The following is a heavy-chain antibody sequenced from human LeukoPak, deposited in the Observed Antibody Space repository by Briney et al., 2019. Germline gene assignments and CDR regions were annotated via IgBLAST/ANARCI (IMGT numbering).Heavy chain of an antibody. CDR1: GFSFSNYA. Sequence: GGSLRLSCAASGFSFSNYAMTWVRQAPGKGLEWVSSIDNSGYNTFYADSVKGRFTISRDSSKNTLYLRMNGLKDEDTAVYYCATLSGSGATDWGQGTLVTVPS. D-gene: IGHD1-26*01. CDR3: ATLSGSGATD. V-gene: IGHV3-23*01. CDR2: IDNSGYNT. J-gene: IGHJ4*02.